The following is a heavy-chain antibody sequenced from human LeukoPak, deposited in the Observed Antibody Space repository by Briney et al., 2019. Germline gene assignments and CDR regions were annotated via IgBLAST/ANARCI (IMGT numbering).Heavy chain of an antibody. CDR2: ISNSGTTI. D-gene: IGHD1-26*01. V-gene: IGHV3-48*03. CDR1: GFTFSSYE. J-gene: IGHJ4*02. Sequence: PGGSLRLSCAASGFTFSSYEMNWVRQAPGKGLEWVSYISNSGTTIYYGDSAKGRFTISRDNTKNSLYLQMNSLRAEDTAVYYCARGGGSYPFFDYWGQGALVTVSS. CDR3: ARGGGSYPFFDY.